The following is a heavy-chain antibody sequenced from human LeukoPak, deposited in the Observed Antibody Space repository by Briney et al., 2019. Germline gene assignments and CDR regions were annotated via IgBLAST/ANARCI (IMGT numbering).Heavy chain of an antibody. CDR2: IKSKTDGGTT. CDR3: TTEVYYYYGMDV. J-gene: IGHJ6*02. Sequence: AGGSLRLSCAASGFTVSSNYMSWVRQAPGKGLEWVCRIKSKTDGGTTDYAAPVKGRFTISRDDSKNTLYLQMNSLKTEDTAVYYCTTEVYYYYGMDVWGQGTTVTVSS. CDR1: GFTVSSNY. V-gene: IGHV3-15*01.